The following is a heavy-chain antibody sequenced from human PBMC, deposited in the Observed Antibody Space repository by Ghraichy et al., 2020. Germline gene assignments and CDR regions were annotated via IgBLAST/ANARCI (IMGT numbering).Heavy chain of an antibody. D-gene: IGHD6-19*01. V-gene: IGHV3-53*04. CDR3: ARSSGWYEYYYYYYYMDV. Sequence: GSLRLSCAASGFTVSSNYMSWVRQAPGKGLEWVSVIYSGGSTYYADSVKGRFTISRHNSKNTLYLQMNSLRAEDTAVYYCARSSGWYEYYYYYYYMDVWGKGTTVTVSS. J-gene: IGHJ6*03. CDR1: GFTVSSNY. CDR2: IYSGGST.